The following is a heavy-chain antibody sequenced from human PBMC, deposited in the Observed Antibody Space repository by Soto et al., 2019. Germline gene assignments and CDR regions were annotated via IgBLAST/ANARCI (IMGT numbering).Heavy chain of an antibody. D-gene: IGHD5-18*01. CDR3: AQLPWKQLWHRAPVVN. CDR1: GFSLSTSGVG. Sequence: QITLKESGPTLVKPTQTLTLTCTFSGFSLSTSGVGVGWIRQPPGKALEWLGIIFWDDDKRYRPSLKSRLTITKDTSKNQLVLTMTNMDPVDTGTYYCAQLPWKQLWHRAPVVNWGQGTPVTVSS. CDR2: IFWDDDK. J-gene: IGHJ4*02. V-gene: IGHV2-5*02.